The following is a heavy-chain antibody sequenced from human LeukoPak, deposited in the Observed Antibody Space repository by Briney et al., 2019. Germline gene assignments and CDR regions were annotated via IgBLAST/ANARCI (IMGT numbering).Heavy chain of an antibody. D-gene: IGHD1-14*01. CDR2: ISAYNGNT. CDR1: GYTFANYG. Sequence: ASVKVSCKASGYTFANYGVNWVRQAPGQGLEWMGWISAYNGNTNYARKLQGRVTMTTDTSTSTAYMELRSLTSDDAAVYYCARWDRTAPYYFDYWGQGTLLTVSS. V-gene: IGHV1-18*01. CDR3: ARWDRTAPYYFDY. J-gene: IGHJ4*02.